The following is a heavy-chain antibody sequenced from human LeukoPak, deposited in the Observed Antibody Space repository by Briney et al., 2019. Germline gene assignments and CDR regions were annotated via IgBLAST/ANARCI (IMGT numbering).Heavy chain of an antibody. D-gene: IGHD5-18*01. J-gene: IGHJ4*02. CDR1: GFTFSSYA. CDR3: ARGMSPAAAMVFDY. V-gene: IGHV3-30-3*01. CDR2: ISYDGSNK. Sequence: PGGSLRLSCAASGFTFSSYAMHWVRQAPGKGLEWVAVISYDGSNKYYADSVKGRFTISRDNSKNTLYLQMNSLRAEDTAVYYCARGMSPAAAMVFDYWGQGTLVTVSS.